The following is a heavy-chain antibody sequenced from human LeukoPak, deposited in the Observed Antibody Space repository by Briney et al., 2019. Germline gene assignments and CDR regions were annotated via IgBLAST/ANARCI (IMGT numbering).Heavy chain of an antibody. CDR2: ISYDGINI. Sequence: GGSLRLSCTASGSNFNTYAMHWVRQTPGMGLEWVAVISYDGINIYYLDSVKGRFTISRDNSNNTLYLQITSLRPEDTAVYYCVRVPARASSAFYYFDYWGQGTLVTVSS. CDR3: VRVPARASSAFYYFDY. D-gene: IGHD6-19*01. CDR1: GSNFNTYA. V-gene: IGHV3-30-3*01. J-gene: IGHJ4*02.